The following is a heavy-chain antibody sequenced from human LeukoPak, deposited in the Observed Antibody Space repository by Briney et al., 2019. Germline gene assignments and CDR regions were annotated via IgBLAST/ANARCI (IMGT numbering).Heavy chain of an antibody. CDR2: IYHSGST. CDR3: ARDGGRGWFDP. J-gene: IGHJ5*02. CDR1: GYSISSGYY. D-gene: IGHD3-16*01. Sequence: SETLSLTCTVSGYSISSGYYWGWIRQPPGKGLEWIGSIYHSGSTYYNPSLKSRVTISVDTSKNQFSLKLSSVTAADTAVYYCARDGGRGWFDPWGQGTLVTVS. V-gene: IGHV4-38-2*02.